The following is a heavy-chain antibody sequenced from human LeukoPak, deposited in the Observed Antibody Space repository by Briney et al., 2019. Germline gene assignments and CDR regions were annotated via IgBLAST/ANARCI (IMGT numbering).Heavy chain of an antibody. CDR3: ARHLPLNRVESGMVRPYERAYYYYGMDV. V-gene: IGHV4-59*08. Sequence: SETLSLTCTVSGGSISSSYWSWIWQPPGKGLEWIGYIYYTGNTNYNPSLKSRVTISVDTSKKQFSLKLSSVTAADTAVYYCARHLPLNRVESGMVRPYERAYYYYGMDVWGQGTTVTVSS. CDR1: GGSISSSY. CDR2: IYYTGNT. J-gene: IGHJ6*02. D-gene: IGHD3-10*01.